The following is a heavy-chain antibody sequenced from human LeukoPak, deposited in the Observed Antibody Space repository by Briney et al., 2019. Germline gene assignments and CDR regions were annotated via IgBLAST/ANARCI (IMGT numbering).Heavy chain of an antibody. CDR2: TSGSGGST. CDR1: GGTFSSYA. CDR3: AKGSHAIVTTNYFDY. D-gene: IGHD5-12*01. J-gene: IGHJ4*02. Sequence: AASVTVSCTASGGTFSSYAMSWVRQAPGKGLEWVSTTSGSGGSTYYADSVKGRFTISRDNSKNTLYLQMNSLRAEDTAVYYCAKGSHAIVTTNYFDYWGQGTLVTVSS. V-gene: IGHV3-23*01.